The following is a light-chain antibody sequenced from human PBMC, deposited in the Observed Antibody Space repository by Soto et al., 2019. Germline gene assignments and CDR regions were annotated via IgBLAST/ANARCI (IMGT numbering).Light chain of an antibody. CDR2: DAS. V-gene: IGKV1-39*01. CDR1: QTISTF. Sequence: DIQMTQSPYSLSASVGDRVTITCRSSQTISTFLHWFQQKPGKAPNLLIYDASSLQSGVPSRFSGSGSGTYFTLSISSLQLEDFGTYYCQQTYSTFVSFGGGTKVDIK. J-gene: IGKJ4*01. CDR3: QQTYSTFVS.